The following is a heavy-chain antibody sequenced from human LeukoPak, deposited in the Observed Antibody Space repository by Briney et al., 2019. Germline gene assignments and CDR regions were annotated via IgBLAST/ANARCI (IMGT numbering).Heavy chain of an antibody. CDR3: ARETPHSSSWTVFDY. D-gene: IGHD6-13*01. J-gene: IGHJ4*02. CDR1: GFTFSSYA. V-gene: IGHV3-30*04. CDR2: ISYDGSNK. Sequence: GGSLRLSCAASGFTFSSYAMHWVRQAPGKGLEWVAVISYDGSNKYYADSVKGRFTISRDNSKNTLYLQMNSLRAEDTAVYYCARETPHSSSWTVFDYWGQGTLVTVSS.